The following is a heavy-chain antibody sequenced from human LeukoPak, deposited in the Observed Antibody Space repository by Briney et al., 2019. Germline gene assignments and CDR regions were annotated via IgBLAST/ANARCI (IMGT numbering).Heavy chain of an antibody. CDR3: ARGAHMVRGIITNFYYYMDV. CDR1: GYTFTSYG. V-gene: IGHV1-18*01. Sequence: ASVKVSCKASGYTFTSYGISWVRQAPGQGLEWMGWISAYNGNTNYVQQLQGRVTMTTDTSTSTAYMELRSLRSDDTAVYYCARGAHMVRGIITNFYYYMDVWGKGTTVTVSS. CDR2: ISAYNGNT. D-gene: IGHD3-10*01. J-gene: IGHJ6*03.